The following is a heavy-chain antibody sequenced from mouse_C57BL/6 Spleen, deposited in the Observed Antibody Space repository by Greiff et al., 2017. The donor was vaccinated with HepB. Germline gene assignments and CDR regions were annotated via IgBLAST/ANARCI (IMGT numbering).Heavy chain of an antibody. V-gene: IGHV14-4*01. CDR3: TFGDYGNYGY. CDR1: GFNIKDDY. D-gene: IGHD2-1*01. J-gene: IGHJ2*01. Sequence: EVQLVESGAELVRPGASVKLSCTASGFNIKDDYMNWVKQRPEQGLEWIGWIDPENGDTEYASKFQGKATITADTSSNTAYLQLSSLTSEDTAVYYCTFGDYGNYGYWGQGTTLTVSS. CDR2: IDPENGDT.